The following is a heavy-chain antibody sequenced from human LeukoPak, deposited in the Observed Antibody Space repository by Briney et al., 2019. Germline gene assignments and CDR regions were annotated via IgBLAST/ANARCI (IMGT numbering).Heavy chain of an antibody. Sequence: GESLKISCKGSAYSFSSYWIGWVRQMPGKGLEWMGIIYPGDSDTRYSPSFQGQVTISADKSTTTAYLQWSSLKASDTAIYYCARHVRGMDVWGQGTTVTVSS. CDR3: ARHVRGMDV. CDR1: AYSFSSYW. V-gene: IGHV5-51*01. J-gene: IGHJ6*02. CDR2: IYPGDSDT.